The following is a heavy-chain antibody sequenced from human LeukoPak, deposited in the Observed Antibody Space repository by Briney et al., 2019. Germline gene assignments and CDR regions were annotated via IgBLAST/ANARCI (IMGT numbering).Heavy chain of an antibody. CDR2: IRYDGSNK. V-gene: IGHV3-30*02. CDR3: AKDRDGGNFYFDY. D-gene: IGHD4-23*01. CDR1: GFTFSNYA. J-gene: IGHJ4*02. Sequence: PGGSLRLSCAAYGFTFSNYAMHWVRQAPGKGLEWVTFIRYDGSNKYYAESVKGRFAISRDNSKNTLYVQMNSLRPEDTVVYYCAKDRDGGNFYFDYWGQGILVTVSS.